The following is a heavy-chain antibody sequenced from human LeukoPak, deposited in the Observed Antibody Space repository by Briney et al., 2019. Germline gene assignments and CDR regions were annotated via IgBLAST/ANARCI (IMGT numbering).Heavy chain of an antibody. D-gene: IGHD4-23*01. J-gene: IGHJ6*02. CDR3: ARVLLGGGKPYYGMDV. CDR1: GFTFSSYG. V-gene: IGHV3-33*01. CDR2: IWYDGSNK. Sequence: GGSLRLSCAASGFTFSSYGMHWVRQAPGKGLEWVAVIWYDGSNKYYADSVKGRFTISRDNSRNTLYLQMNSLRAEDTAVYYCARVLLGGGKPYYGMDVWGQGTTVTVSS.